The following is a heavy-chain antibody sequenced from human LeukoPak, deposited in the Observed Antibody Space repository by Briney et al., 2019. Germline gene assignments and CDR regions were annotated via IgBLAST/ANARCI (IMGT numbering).Heavy chain of an antibody. J-gene: IGHJ4*02. CDR2: IIPIFGTA. Sequence: ASVKVSCKASGGTFSSYAISWVRQAPGQGLEWMGGIIPIFGTANYAQKFQGRVTITADESTSTAYMELSSLRSEDTAVYYCARWVRQPDQFDYWGQGTLVTVSS. CDR3: ARWVRQPDQFDY. V-gene: IGHV1-69*13. CDR1: GGTFSSYA. D-gene: IGHD1-14*01.